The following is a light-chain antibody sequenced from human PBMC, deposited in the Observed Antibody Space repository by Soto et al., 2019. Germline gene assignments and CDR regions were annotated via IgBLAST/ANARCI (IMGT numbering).Light chain of an antibody. CDR2: GAS. V-gene: IGKV3-20*01. CDR1: ERLSSVY. Sequence: DIVLTQSPGALSLTPRERATLSCRASERLSSVYLAWYQQRPGQPPRLLIYGASNRATGIPDRFSGSGSGTDFTLIISRLEPEDVAIYYCQQYGGSPRSTFGQGTRLEIK. J-gene: IGKJ5*01. CDR3: QQYGGSPRST.